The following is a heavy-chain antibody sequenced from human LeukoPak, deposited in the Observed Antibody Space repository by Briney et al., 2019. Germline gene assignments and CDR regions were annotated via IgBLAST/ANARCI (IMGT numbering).Heavy chain of an antibody. D-gene: IGHD6-13*01. Sequence: GGSLRLSCAAPGFTFSSYAMSWVRQAPGKGLEWVSAISGSGGSTYYADSVKGRFTVSRDNSKNTLYLQMNSLRAEDTAVYYCAKDRSSAQQLVDYWGQGTLVTVSS. V-gene: IGHV3-23*01. J-gene: IGHJ4*02. CDR3: AKDRSSAQQLVDY. CDR2: ISGSGGST. CDR1: GFTFSSYA.